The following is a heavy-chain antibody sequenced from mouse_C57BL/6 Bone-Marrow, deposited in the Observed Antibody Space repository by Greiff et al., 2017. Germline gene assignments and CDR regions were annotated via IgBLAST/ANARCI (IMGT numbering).Heavy chain of an antibody. D-gene: IGHD2-3*01. CDR2: IYPGDGDT. V-gene: IGHV1-82*01. J-gene: IGHJ2*01. Sequence: VQLQQSGPELVKPGASVKISCKASGYAFSSSWMNWVKQRPGKGLEWIGRIYPGDGDTNYNGKFKGKATLTADKSSSTAYMQLSSLTSEDSAVXFCARGGLLQGFDYWGQGTTLTVSS. CDR3: ARGGLLQGFDY. CDR1: GYAFSSSW.